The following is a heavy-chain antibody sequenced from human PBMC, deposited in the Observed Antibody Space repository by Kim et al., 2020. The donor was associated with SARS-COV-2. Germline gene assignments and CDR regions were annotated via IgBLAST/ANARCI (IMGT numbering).Heavy chain of an antibody. J-gene: IGHJ4*02. D-gene: IGHD6-6*01. V-gene: IGHV1-69*01. Sequence: FQGRVTITADESTSTAYMELSSLRSEDTAVYYCACEGGTVGSSSVGDFDYWGQGTLVTVSS. CDR3: ACEGGTVGSSSVGDFDY.